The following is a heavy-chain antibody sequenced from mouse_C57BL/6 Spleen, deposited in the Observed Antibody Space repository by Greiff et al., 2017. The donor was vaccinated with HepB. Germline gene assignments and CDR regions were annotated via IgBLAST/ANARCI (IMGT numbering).Heavy chain of an antibody. J-gene: IGHJ2*01. CDR1: GYSITSGYY. V-gene: IGHV3-6*01. D-gene: IGHD1-1*01. CDR2: ISYDGSN. Sequence: LQESGPGLVKPSPSLSLTCSVTGYSITSGYYWNWIRQFPGNKLEWMGYISYDGSNNYNPSLKNRISITRDTSKNQFFLKLNSVTTEDTATYYCAREDYGSNYFDYWGQGTTLTVSS. CDR3: AREDYGSNYFDY.